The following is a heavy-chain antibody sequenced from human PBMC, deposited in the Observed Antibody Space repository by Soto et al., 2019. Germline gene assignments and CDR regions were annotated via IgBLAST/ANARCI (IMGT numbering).Heavy chain of an antibody. Sequence: QVQLEESGGGVVKPGGSLRLSCAASGFTFSAVYMSWIRQAPNKGLEYISYISSSGTSANYADSVKGRFTISRDNAKNSLYLQMNSLRAEDTAVYYCARDRGAVTGHHFDHWGQGALVPVSS. D-gene: IGHD6-19*01. CDR2: ISSSGTSA. CDR3: ARDRGAVTGHHFDH. J-gene: IGHJ4*02. V-gene: IGHV3-11*05. CDR1: GFTFSAVY.